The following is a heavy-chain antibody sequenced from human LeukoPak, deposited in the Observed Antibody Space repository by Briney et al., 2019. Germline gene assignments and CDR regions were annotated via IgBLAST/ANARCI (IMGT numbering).Heavy chain of an antibody. CDR3: ASRPRDIQFWSDP. D-gene: IGHD4-11*01. CDR1: GGSISSSSYY. J-gene: IGHJ5*02. Sequence: SETLSLTCTVSGGSISSSSYYRGWIRQPPGKGLEWIGSIYYSGSTYYNPSLKRRVTISVDTAKNQFSLKLSSVTASDTAVYYCASRPRDIQFWSDPWGKGTLVPASS. CDR2: IYYSGST. V-gene: IGHV4-39*01.